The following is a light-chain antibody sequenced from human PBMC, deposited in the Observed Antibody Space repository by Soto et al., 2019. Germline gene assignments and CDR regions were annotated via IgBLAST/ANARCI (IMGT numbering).Light chain of an antibody. J-gene: IGKJ1*01. CDR3: QQYGSTPWT. CDR1: QSVSSSY. CDR2: DAS. Sequence: EIVLTQSPGTLSLSPGERATLSCRASQSVSSSYLAWYQQKPGQAPRLLISDASNRATGIPARFSGSGSGTDFTLTISRLEPEDFAVYYCQQYGSTPWTFGQGTKVDIK. V-gene: IGKV3-20*01.